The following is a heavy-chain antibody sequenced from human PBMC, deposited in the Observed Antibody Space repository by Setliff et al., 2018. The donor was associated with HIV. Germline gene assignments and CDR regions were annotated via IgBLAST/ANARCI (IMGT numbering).Heavy chain of an antibody. CDR3: AKGGPGSSWLGGWFDP. CDR2: MSPNSGDT. J-gene: IGHJ5*02. CDR1: GYTFISND. V-gene: IGHV1-8*01. Sequence: GASVKVSCKASGYTFISNDINWVRQTTGQGLERMGWMSPNSGDTGYAQNFQGRVTMTRDTSINTAYMELARLRSDDTAVYYCAKGGPGSSWLGGWFDPWGQGTLVTVSS. D-gene: IGHD6-13*01.